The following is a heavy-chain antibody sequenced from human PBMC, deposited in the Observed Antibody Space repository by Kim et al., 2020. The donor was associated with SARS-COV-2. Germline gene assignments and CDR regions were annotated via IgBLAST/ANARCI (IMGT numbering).Heavy chain of an antibody. CDR3: ARYRSSGSYVGYFDY. D-gene: IGHD6-19*01. Sequence: SETLSLTCTVSGGSISSYYWSWIRQPPGKGLEWIGYIYYSGSTNYNPSLKSRVTISVDTSKNQFSLKLSSVTAADTAVYYCARYRSSGSYVGYFDYWGQGTLVTVSS. CDR1: GGSISSYY. V-gene: IGHV4-59*08. CDR2: IYYSGST. J-gene: IGHJ4*02.